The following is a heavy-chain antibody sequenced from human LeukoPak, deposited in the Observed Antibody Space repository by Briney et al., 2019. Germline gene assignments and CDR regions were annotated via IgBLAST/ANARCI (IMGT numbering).Heavy chain of an antibody. CDR3: ATVVGATTFDY. CDR2: FDPEDGET. CDR1: GFTFTSYY. Sequence: ASVKVSCKASGFTFTSYYMHWVRQAPGQGLEWMGGFDPEDGETIYAQKFQGRVTMTEDTSTDTAYMELSSLRSEDTAVYYCATVVGATTFDYWGQGTLVTVSS. V-gene: IGHV1-24*01. D-gene: IGHD1-26*01. J-gene: IGHJ4*02.